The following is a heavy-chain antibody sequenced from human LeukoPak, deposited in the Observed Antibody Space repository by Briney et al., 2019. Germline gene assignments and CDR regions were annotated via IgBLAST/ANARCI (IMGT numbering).Heavy chain of an antibody. J-gene: IGHJ4*02. CDR2: ISGSGGST. Sequence: PGGSLRLSCAASGFTFSSYAMSWVRQAPGKGLEWVSAISGSGGSTYHADSVKGRFTISRDNSKNTLYLQMNSLRAEDTAVYYCAKGPYNQQLVGFDYWGQGTLVTVSS. CDR1: GFTFSSYA. V-gene: IGHV3-23*01. D-gene: IGHD6-13*01. CDR3: AKGPYNQQLVGFDY.